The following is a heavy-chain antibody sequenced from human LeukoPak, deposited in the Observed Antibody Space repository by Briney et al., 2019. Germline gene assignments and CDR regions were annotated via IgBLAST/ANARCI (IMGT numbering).Heavy chain of an antibody. V-gene: IGHV6-1*01. J-gene: IGHJ4*02. CDR1: GDSVSTSSAA. D-gene: IGHD3-10*01. Sequence: PSQTLSLTCAISGDSVSTSSAAWNWFRQSPSRGLEWLGRTYHKSEWYTGYAISAQSRITINPDTSKNQFSLQLNSVTPEDTAIYYCARDPYGHNYFDSWGQGTLVTVSS. CDR3: ARDPYGHNYFDS. CDR2: TYHKSEWYT.